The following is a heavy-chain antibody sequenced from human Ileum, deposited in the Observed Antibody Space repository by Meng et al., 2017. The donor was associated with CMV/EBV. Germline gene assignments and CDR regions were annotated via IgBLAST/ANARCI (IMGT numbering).Heavy chain of an antibody. J-gene: IGHJ5*02. Sequence: QVQLQELGPRLVKPSQTLSLSCTVSGASISSGDYYWSWIRQTPGKGLEWIGYIFFSGNTYYNPSLNNRVIISIDTPRNQFSLKVDSVPAADTAVYYCARFRIAALGNLFDPWGHGTLVTVSS. D-gene: IGHD6-13*01. V-gene: IGHV4-30-4*08. CDR3: ARFRIAALGNLFDP. CDR2: IFFSGNT. CDR1: GASISSGDYY.